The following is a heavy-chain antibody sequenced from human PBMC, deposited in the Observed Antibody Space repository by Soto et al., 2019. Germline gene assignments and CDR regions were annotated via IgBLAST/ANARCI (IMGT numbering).Heavy chain of an antibody. CDR2: IYWNDDK. CDR1: GFSLSISGVG. J-gene: IGHJ6*01. D-gene: IGHD6-6*01. CDR3: VHLRNFHSNSPYHYYYDDMDV. Sequence: QITLKESGPTLVKPTQTLTLTCTFSGFSLSISGVGVGWIRQPPGKALEWLALIYWNDDKHYSPSLKSRLTSNKETSRNQVVLTMTNMDPVDTATYYCVHLRNFHSNSPYHYYYDDMDVWGQGTTVTVSS. V-gene: IGHV2-5*01.